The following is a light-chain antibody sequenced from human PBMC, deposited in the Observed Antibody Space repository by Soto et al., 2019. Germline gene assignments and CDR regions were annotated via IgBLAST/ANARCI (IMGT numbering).Light chain of an antibody. CDR2: GAS. J-gene: IGKJ3*01. CDR3: QQSHSTPFT. Sequence: DIQMTQSPSSLSASVGDTVTITCRASQSIGTYLSWHQQKPGKAPKVLIFGASTLQRGVPSRFRGCGYGADFTLTIRSLQPEDFATYYCQQSHSTPFTFGPGTKVGIK. CDR1: QSIGTY. V-gene: IGKV1-39*01.